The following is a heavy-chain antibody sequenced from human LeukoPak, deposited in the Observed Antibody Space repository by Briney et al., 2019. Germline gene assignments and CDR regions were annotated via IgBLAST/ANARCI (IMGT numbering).Heavy chain of an antibody. D-gene: IGHD3/OR15-3a*01. CDR3: ARGGTGLAY. CDR1: GFSFSIYW. Sequence: PGGSLRLSCAASGFSFSIYWMCWVRQVPGKGLVWVSRINPDGSTTNYADSVKGRFTISRDNAKNTLYLQMNSLRVEDTALYYCARGGTGLAYWGQGTLVTVSS. V-gene: IGHV3-74*01. CDR2: INPDGSTT. J-gene: IGHJ4*02.